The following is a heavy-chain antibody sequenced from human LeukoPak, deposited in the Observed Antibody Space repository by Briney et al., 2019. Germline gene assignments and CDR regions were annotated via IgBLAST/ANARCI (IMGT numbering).Heavy chain of an antibody. J-gene: IGHJ5*02. Sequence: GRSLRLSCAASGFTFSGYGIHWVRQAPGKGLEWVAVIWYDGSSKYYADSVKGRFTISRDNSKNTLYLQMNSLRVEDTAVYYCARDRRYCSGGSRPASGWFDPWGQGTLVTVSS. CDR2: IWYDGSSK. V-gene: IGHV3-33*01. CDR1: GFTFSGYG. CDR3: ARDRRYCSGGSRPASGWFDP. D-gene: IGHD2-15*01.